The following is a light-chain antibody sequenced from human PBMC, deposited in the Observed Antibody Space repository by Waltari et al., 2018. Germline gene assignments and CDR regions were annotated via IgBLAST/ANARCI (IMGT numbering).Light chain of an antibody. V-gene: IGLV1-44*01. CDR3: ATWDDSLNWV. CDR2: GND. Sequence: QSALTQPPAVSGTPGQRATISCSGSYSNTGSRACTWYQQPPGTAPKLLIYGNDHRPSGVPDRFSGSKSGTSASLAISGLQSEDEADYYCATWDDSLNWVFGGGTKLTVL. J-gene: IGLJ3*02. CDR1: YSNTGSRA.